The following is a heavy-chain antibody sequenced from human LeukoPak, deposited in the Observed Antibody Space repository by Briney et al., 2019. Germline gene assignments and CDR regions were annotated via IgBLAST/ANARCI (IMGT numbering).Heavy chain of an antibody. Sequence: GGSLTLSCEDSGFTFRSYEMNWVRQAPGKGLEWVSSITTSSSYIYYTDSVKGRFTISRDNAKNSLYLQMNSLRADDTAVYYCARSLAVAGTDYWGQGTLVTVSS. D-gene: IGHD6-19*01. CDR3: ARSLAVAGTDY. CDR2: ITTSSSYI. CDR1: GFTFRSYE. J-gene: IGHJ4*02. V-gene: IGHV3-21*01.